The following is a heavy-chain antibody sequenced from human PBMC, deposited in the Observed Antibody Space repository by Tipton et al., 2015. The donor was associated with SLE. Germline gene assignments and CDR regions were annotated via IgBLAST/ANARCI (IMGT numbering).Heavy chain of an antibody. CDR3: AKDSGSFDH. V-gene: IGHV3-23*01. CDR2: ISDSGINT. D-gene: IGHD1-26*01. J-gene: IGHJ4*02. CDR1: GFTFRSYA. Sequence: SLRLSCAASGFTFRSYAMAWVRQAPGKGLEWVSAISDSGINTFYADSVKGRFTISRGNSRNILYLQMSSLRPDDTAVYYCAKDSGSFDHWGQGTLVTVSS.